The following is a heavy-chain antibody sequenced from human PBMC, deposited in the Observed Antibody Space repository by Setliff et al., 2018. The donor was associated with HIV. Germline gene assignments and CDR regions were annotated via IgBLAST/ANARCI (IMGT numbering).Heavy chain of an antibody. CDR1: GFTFDDYT. CDR2: ISWDGDST. CDR3: VKGVEYGDYGSDY. V-gene: IGHV3-43*01. Sequence: GGSLRLSCAASGFTFDDYTMHWVRQAPGKGLEWVSLISWDGDSTYYADSVKGRVTISRDNSKNSLYLQMNSLRTEDTALYYCVKGVEYGDYGSDYWGQGTLVTVSS. J-gene: IGHJ4*02. D-gene: IGHD4-17*01.